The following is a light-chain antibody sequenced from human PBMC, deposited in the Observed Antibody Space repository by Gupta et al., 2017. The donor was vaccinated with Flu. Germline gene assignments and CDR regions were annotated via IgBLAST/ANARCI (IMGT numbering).Light chain of an antibody. CDR2: GNT. Sequence: QSVLTQPPSASGTPGQRVTVSCSGSSSNIGSNTVNWYQQLPGTAPKLLIYGNTQRPSRVPDRFSGSRSGTSASLAISGLQSEDEADYYCAAWDDSLNAWVFGGGTQVTVL. J-gene: IGLJ3*02. V-gene: IGLV1-44*01. CDR1: SSNIGSNT. CDR3: AAWDDSLNAWV.